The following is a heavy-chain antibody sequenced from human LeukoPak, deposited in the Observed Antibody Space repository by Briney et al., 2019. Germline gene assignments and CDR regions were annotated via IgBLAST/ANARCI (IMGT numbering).Heavy chain of an antibody. V-gene: IGHV4-61*02. CDR2: IYTSGST. Sequence: SETLSLTCTVSGGSISSGSYYWSWIRQPAGKGLEWIGRIYTSGSTNYNPSLKSRVTISVDTSKNQFSLKLSSVTAADTAVYYCARVGTTIVVSYYYYYMDVWGKGTTVTVSS. CDR3: ARVGTTIVVSYYYYYMDV. D-gene: IGHD1-7*01. CDR1: GGSISSGSYY. J-gene: IGHJ6*03.